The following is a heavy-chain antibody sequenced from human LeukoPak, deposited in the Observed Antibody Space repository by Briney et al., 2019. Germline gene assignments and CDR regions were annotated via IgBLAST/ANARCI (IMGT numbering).Heavy chain of an antibody. CDR3: AKGFFSLDHPTVLDY. J-gene: IGHJ4*02. CDR1: GFTFSSYA. CDR2: ISGSGGST. V-gene: IGHV3-23*01. D-gene: IGHD3/OR15-3a*01. Sequence: PGGSLRLSCAASGFTFSSYAMSWVRQAPGKGLEWVSAISGSGGSTYYADSVKGRFTISRDNSKNTLYLQMNSLRAEDTAVYYCAKGFFSLDHPTVLDYWGQGTLVTVSS.